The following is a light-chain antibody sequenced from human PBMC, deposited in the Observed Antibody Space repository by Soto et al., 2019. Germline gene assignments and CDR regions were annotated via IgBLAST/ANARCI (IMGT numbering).Light chain of an antibody. CDR1: QSISNN. J-gene: IGKJ2*01. CDR2: DAS. Sequence: EIVMTQSPATLSVSPGERVTLSCRASQSISNNLAWYQHKPGRAPRFLIYDASTRSTGIPVRFSGSGSGTEFTLTISSLKSDDFAVYYCQQYNNWPPKHTFGQGTKLEIK. CDR3: QQYNNWPPKHT. V-gene: IGKV3-15*01.